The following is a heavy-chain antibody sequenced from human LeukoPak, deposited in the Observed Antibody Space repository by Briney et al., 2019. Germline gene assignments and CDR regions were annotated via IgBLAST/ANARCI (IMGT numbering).Heavy chain of an antibody. Sequence: GGSLRLSCTASGFSFDDYAMHWVRQAPGKGLQWVSGIGWNGGGIVYADSVKGRFTISRDNSKNTLYLQMNSLRAEDTAFYYCAKGFGSSCYTSIDYWGQGTLVTVSS. CDR2: IGWNGGGI. CDR1: GFSFDDYA. V-gene: IGHV3-9*01. D-gene: IGHD2-2*02. CDR3: AKGFGSSCYTSIDY. J-gene: IGHJ4*02.